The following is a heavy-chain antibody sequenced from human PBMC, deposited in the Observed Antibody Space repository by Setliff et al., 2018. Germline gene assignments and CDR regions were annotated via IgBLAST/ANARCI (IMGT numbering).Heavy chain of an antibody. Sequence: SGGSLRLSCVVSGLTFSSYWMSWVRQAPGKGLEWVANINQDGSEKYYVDSVKGRFTISRDNAKNSLYLQMDSLTAEDTAVYYCARGSLSGATHPSDYWGQGTLVTVSS. J-gene: IGHJ4*02. CDR1: GLTFSSYW. CDR2: INQDGSEK. V-gene: IGHV3-7*01. D-gene: IGHD1-26*01. CDR3: ARGSLSGATHPSDY.